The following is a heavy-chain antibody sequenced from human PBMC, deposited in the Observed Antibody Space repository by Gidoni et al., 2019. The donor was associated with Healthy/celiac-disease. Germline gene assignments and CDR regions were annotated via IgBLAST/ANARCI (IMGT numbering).Heavy chain of an antibody. D-gene: IGHD3-3*01. V-gene: IGHV3-49*03. J-gene: IGHJ6*04. Sequence: EVQLVESGGGLVQPGRSLRPSCTASGCTFGDYAMSWFRQAPGKGLEWVGFIRSKAYGGTTEYAASVKGRFTISRDDSKSIAYLQMNSLKTEDTAVYYCTSLEWSSPQRDYYYYGMDVWGKGTTVTVSS. CDR1: GCTFGDYA. CDR3: TSLEWSSPQRDYYYYGMDV. CDR2: IRSKAYGGTT.